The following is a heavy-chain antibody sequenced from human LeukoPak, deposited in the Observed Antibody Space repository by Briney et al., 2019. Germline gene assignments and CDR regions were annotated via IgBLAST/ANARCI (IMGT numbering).Heavy chain of an antibody. J-gene: IGHJ3*02. CDR3: ARDGNYYDSSGYYYDDAFDI. CDR2: INPNSGGT. Sequence: ASVKVSCKASGYIFTGYYMHWVRQAPGQGLAWMGWINPNSGGTNYAQKFQGRVTMTRDTSISTAYMELSRLRSDDTAVYYCARDGNYYDSSGYYYDDAFDIWGQGTMVTVSS. D-gene: IGHD3-22*01. CDR1: GYIFTGYY. V-gene: IGHV1-2*02.